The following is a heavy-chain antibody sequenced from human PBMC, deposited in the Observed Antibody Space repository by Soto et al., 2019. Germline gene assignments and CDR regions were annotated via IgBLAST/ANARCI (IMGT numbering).Heavy chain of an antibody. D-gene: IGHD2-15*01. CDR3: AHKGGRGAGMDV. Sequence: QITLKEFGPTLVKPTQTLTLTCTFSGFSLSTSRVGVGWIRQPPGKALEWLALIYWDDDERYSASLKSRLTVTKDTAKNQVVLTMTNMDPVDTATYYCAHKGGRGAGMDVWGQGTTVTVSS. V-gene: IGHV2-5*02. CDR1: GFSLSTSRVG. J-gene: IGHJ6*02. CDR2: IYWDDDE.